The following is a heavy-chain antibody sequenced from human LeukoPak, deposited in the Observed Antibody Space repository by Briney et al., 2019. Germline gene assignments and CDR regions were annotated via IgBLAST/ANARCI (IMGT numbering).Heavy chain of an antibody. Sequence: GESLKISCKVSGFSLINYWIGWVRQMPGRGLEWMGIIYPFNSDIRHSPSSQGQVTVSFDKSISTAYLQWSSLKASDTAIYYCARRSVDYGMDVWGQGTTVTVSS. V-gene: IGHV5-51*01. J-gene: IGHJ6*02. CDR1: GFSLINYW. CDR2: IYPFNSDI. CDR3: ARRSVDYGMDV.